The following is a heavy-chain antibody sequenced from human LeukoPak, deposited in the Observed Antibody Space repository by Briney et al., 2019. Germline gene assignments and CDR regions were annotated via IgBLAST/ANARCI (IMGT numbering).Heavy chain of an antibody. D-gene: IGHD1-26*01. J-gene: IGHJ4*02. CDR1: GGSVSRNSAA. V-gene: IGHV6-1*01. Sequence: SQTLSLTCAISGGSVSRNSAAWNWIRQSPSRGLEWLGRTYYKSKWYNDYAVSVKSRITINPDTSKNQFSLQLKSVTPEDTAVYYCARAPIVGATHIDYWGQGTLVTVSS. CDR2: TYYKSKWYN. CDR3: ARAPIVGATHIDY.